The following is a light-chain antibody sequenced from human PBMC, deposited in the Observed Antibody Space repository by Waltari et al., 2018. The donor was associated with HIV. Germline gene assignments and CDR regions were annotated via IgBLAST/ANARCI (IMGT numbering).Light chain of an antibody. CDR3: AAWDVSLRGAYV. Sequence: QSVLTQPPSASGTPGQRVTISCSGARSDIGSNYVYWYQQLPGTGPKLLIYMNNQRPSGVPDRFSASKSGTSASLAISGLRSEDEADYYCAAWDVSLRGAYVFGTGTKVAVL. CDR2: MNN. J-gene: IGLJ1*01. CDR1: RSDIGSNY. V-gene: IGLV1-47*01.